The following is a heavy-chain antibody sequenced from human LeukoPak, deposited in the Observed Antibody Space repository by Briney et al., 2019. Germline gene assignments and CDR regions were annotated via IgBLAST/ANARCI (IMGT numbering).Heavy chain of an antibody. Sequence: GGSLRLSCAASGFTFSDYYMSWIRQAPGKGLEWVSYISSSGSTIYYADSVKGRFTISRDNAKNSLYLQMNSLRAEDTAVYYCASCRLGELWKPSLPAFDYWGQGTLVTVSS. CDR2: ISSSGSTI. J-gene: IGHJ4*02. CDR1: GFTFSDYY. CDR3: ASCRLGELWKPSLPAFDY. V-gene: IGHV3-11*01. D-gene: IGHD3-16*01.